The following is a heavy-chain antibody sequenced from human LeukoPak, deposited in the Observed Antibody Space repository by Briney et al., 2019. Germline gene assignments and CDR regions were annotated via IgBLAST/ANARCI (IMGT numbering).Heavy chain of an antibody. V-gene: IGHV4-4*02. Sequence: SETLSLTCAVSGGSIRSNNWWSWVRQPPGKGLEWIGEIYHSGSTNYNPSLKSRVTISVDKSKNQFSLKLSSVTAADTAVYYCARESIAARRGWFDPWGQGTLVTVSS. J-gene: IGHJ5*02. CDR3: ARESIAARRGWFDP. D-gene: IGHD6-6*01. CDR1: GGSIRSNNW. CDR2: IYHSGST.